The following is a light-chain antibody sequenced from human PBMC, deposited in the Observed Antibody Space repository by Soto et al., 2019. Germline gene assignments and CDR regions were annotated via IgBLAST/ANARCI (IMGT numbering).Light chain of an antibody. J-gene: IGLJ1*01. CDR2: DVS. CDR1: SSDVGGYNY. V-gene: IGLV2-14*03. CDR3: SSYTSIITYV. Sequence: QSALTQPASVSGSPGQSITISCTGTSSDVGGYNYVSWYQQRPGKAPKLIISDVSNRPSGVSDRFSASKSGNTASLTISGLQTEDEADYYCSSYTSIITYVFGTGTKRTV.